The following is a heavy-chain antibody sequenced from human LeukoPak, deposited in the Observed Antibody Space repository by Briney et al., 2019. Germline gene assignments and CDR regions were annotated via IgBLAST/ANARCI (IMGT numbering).Heavy chain of an antibody. J-gene: IGHJ4*02. Sequence: PGGSLRLSCAASGFDFSTYAMSWVRQAPGKGLEWVSGIGGGDTHYADSVKGRFTISRDNSKGTVELHMSSLRVEDTAVYYCAKDGQSFNSMWDYLDSWGRGTLVTVSS. D-gene: IGHD1-26*01. CDR1: GFDFSTYA. CDR2: IGGGDT. V-gene: IGHV3-23*01. CDR3: AKDGQSFNSMWDYLDS.